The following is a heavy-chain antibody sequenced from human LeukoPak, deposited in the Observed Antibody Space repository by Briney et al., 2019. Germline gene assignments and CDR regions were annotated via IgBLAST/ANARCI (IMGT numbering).Heavy chain of an antibody. CDR1: GFTFTSYS. V-gene: IGHV3-53*01. J-gene: IGHJ4*02. CDR3: ARADSSSWYFDY. CDR2: IYSGGSI. D-gene: IGHD6-13*01. Sequence: GGSLRLSCAASGFTFTSYSSTWVRQAPGKGLEWVSVIYSGGSIYYADSVKGRFTISRDNSKNTLYLQMNSLRAEDTAVYYCARADSSSWYFDYWGQGTLVTVSS.